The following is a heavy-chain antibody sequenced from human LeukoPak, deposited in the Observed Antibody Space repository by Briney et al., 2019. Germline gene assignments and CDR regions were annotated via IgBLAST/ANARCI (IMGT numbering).Heavy chain of an antibody. Sequence: GSSVKVSCKASGGTFSSYAISWVRQAPGQGLEWMGGIIPIFGTANYAQKFQGRVTITADGSTSTAYMELSSLRSEDTAVYYCARAAYCGGDCYTFDYWGQGTLVTVSS. CDR1: GGTFSSYA. V-gene: IGHV1-69*01. CDR2: IIPIFGTA. D-gene: IGHD2-21*01. J-gene: IGHJ4*02. CDR3: ARAAYCGGDCYTFDY.